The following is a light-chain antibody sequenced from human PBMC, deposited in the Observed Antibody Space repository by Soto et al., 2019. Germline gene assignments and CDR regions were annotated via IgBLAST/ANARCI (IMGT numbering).Light chain of an antibody. CDR2: GAS. V-gene: IGKV3-20*01. CDR3: QQYGSSPWT. Sequence: DIVLTQSPGTLPLAPGERATLSCRASQSVTSRNLAWYQQKPGQAPRLLIYGASNRATGIPDRFSGSGSGTECSLTISRLEPEDFAVYYCQQYGSSPWTFGQGTKVEIK. CDR1: QSVTSRN. J-gene: IGKJ1*01.